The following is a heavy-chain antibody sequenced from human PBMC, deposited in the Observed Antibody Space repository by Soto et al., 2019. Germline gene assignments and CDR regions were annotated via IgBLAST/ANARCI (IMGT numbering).Heavy chain of an antibody. CDR2: INPSGGST. CDR3: ARVTFPQSYDY. V-gene: IGHV1-46*01. D-gene: IGHD3-3*02. J-gene: IGHJ4*02. CDR1: GYTFTSYY. Sequence: ASVKVSCKESGYTFTSYYMHWVRQAPGQGIEWMGIINPSGGSTSYAQKFQGRVTMTRDTSMSTVYMERSSLRSEDTAVYYCARVTFPQSYDYWGQGTLVTVSS.